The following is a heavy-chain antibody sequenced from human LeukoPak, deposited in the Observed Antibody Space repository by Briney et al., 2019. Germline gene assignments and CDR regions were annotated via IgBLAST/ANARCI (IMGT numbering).Heavy chain of an antibody. CDR3: ARGYCSSTSCPIRDYYYYMDV. V-gene: IGHV4-59*01. J-gene: IGHJ6*03. D-gene: IGHD2-2*01. CDR2: IYYSGST. Sequence: SETLSLTCTVSGGSISSYYWGWIRQPPGKGLEWIGYIYYSGSTNYNPSLKSRVTISVDTSKNQFSLKLSSVTAADTAVYYCARGYCSSTSCPIRDYYYYMDVWGKGTTVTVSS. CDR1: GGSISSYY.